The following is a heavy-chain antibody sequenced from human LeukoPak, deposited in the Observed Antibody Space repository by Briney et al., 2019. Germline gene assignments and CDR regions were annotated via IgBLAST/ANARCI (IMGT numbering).Heavy chain of an antibody. CDR2: INPNSGGT. CDR1: GYTFTGYY. Sequence: ASVKVSCKASGYTFTGYYMHWVRQAPGQGLEWMGWINPNSGGTNYAQKFQGRVTMTRDTSISTAYMELSSLRSDDTAMYYCARGSSWYHYYYYMDVWGKGTTVTVSS. V-gene: IGHV1-2*02. D-gene: IGHD6-13*01. CDR3: ARGSSWYHYYYYMDV. J-gene: IGHJ6*03.